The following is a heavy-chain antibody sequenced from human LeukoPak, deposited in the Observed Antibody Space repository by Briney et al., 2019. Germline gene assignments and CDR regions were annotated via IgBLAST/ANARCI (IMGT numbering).Heavy chain of an antibody. J-gene: IGHJ4*02. CDR2: INPTSGGT. V-gene: IGHV1-2*02. CDR3: ARVSSFVWGSYRYGSFDY. CDR1: GYTLTDYY. D-gene: IGHD3-16*02. Sequence: EASVKVSCKASGYTLTDYYMHWVRQAPGQGLEWMGWINPTSGGTNYAQKFQGRVTMTRDTSISTAYMELSRLRSDDTAMYYCARVSSFVWGSYRYGSFDYWGQGTLVTVSS.